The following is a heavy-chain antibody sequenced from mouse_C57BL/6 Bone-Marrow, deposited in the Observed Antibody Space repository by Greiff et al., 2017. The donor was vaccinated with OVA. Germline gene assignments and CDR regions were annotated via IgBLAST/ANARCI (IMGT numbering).Heavy chain of an antibody. CDR2: IFPGSGST. Sequence: QVQLKESGPELVKPGASVKISCKASGYTFTDYYINWVKQRPGQGLEWIGWIFPGSGSTYYNEKFKGKATLTVDKSSSTAYMLLSSLTSEDSAVDFCARYQELGGFAYWGQGTLVTVSA. CDR1: GYTFTDYY. CDR3: ARYQELGGFAY. D-gene: IGHD4-1*01. V-gene: IGHV1-75*01. J-gene: IGHJ3*01.